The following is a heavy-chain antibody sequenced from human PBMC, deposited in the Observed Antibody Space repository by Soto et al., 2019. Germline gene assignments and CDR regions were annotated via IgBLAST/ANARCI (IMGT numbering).Heavy chain of an antibody. Sequence: ASVKVSCKASGGTFSSYAISWVRQAPGQGLEWMGGIIPIFGTANYAQKFQGRVTITADESTSTAYMELSSLRSEDTAVYYCARGFYNRRGITIIVVAPFDYWGQGTLVTVSS. J-gene: IGHJ4*02. CDR3: ARGFYNRRGITIIVVAPFDY. V-gene: IGHV1-69*13. D-gene: IGHD3-22*01. CDR2: IIPIFGTA. CDR1: GGTFSSYA.